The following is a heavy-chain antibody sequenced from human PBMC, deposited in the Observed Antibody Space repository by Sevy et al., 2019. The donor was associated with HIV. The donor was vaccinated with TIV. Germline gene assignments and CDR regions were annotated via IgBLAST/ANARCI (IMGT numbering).Heavy chain of an antibody. CDR1: GFTFTYAW. V-gene: IGHV3-15*01. J-gene: IGHJ6*02. CDR3: STDPIIVLLVTDGMDV. CDR2: IKSRADSGTI. Sequence: GGSLRLSCAASGFTFTYAWMTWVRQAPGKGLEWLGRIKSRADSGTIDYAASVKGRFRISRDDSKNTLYLQMNSLKTEDTGVYYCSTDPIIVLLVTDGMDVWGQGTSVTVSS. D-gene: IGHD2-8*02.